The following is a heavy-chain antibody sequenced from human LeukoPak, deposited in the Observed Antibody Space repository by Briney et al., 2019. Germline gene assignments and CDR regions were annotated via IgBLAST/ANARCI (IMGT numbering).Heavy chain of an antibody. D-gene: IGHD3-9*01. V-gene: IGHV4-31*03. CDR3: ARATYDLLTGYYLDS. Sequence: SETLSLTCSVSAGSITTGRSYWTWIRDYPEKGLEWIGYSYDTGSTHYKPSLKSRAAISLDKSKNQFSLNLTSATAADTAVYYCARATYDLLTGYYLDSWGQGTLVTVSS. J-gene: IGHJ4*02. CDR2: SYDTGST. CDR1: AGSITTGRSY.